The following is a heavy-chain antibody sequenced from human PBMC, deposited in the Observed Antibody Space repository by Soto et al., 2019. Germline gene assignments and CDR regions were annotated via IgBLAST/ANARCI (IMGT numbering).Heavy chain of an antibody. CDR3: ARDRNSGGRPDAFDI. CDR2: IIHSGNT. Sequence: SETLSLTCTVSDYSIGSGYYWGWIRQPPGKGLEWIGSIIHSGNTNYNPSLKSRVTMSVDTSKNQFSLKLSSVIAADSAVYYCARDRNSGGRPDAFDIWGQGTMVTVSS. V-gene: IGHV4-38-2*02. CDR1: DYSIGSGYY. D-gene: IGHD1-26*01. J-gene: IGHJ3*02.